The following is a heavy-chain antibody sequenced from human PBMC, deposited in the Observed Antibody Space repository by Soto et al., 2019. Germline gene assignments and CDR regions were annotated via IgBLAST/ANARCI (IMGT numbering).Heavy chain of an antibody. Sequence: GGSLTLSCAASGFTFSSYSMNWVRQAPGKGLEWVSSISSSSSYIYYADSVKGRFTISRDNAKNSLYLQMNSLRAEDTAVYYCARGAGYYDFWSGYPIRPNAFDIWGQGTMVTVSS. CDR2: ISSSSSYI. CDR1: GFTFSSYS. V-gene: IGHV3-21*01. CDR3: ARGAGYYDFWSGYPIRPNAFDI. J-gene: IGHJ3*02. D-gene: IGHD3-3*01.